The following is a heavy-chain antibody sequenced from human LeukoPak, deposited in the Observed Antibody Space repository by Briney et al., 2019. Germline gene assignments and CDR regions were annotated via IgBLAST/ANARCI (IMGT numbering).Heavy chain of an antibody. CDR1: GFTFSSYG. J-gene: IGHJ4*02. V-gene: IGHV3-30*18. D-gene: IGHD3-10*01. CDR2: ISYDGSNK. CDR3: AKYTMVRGATGYFDY. Sequence: GGSLRLSCEASGFTFSSYGMHWVRQAPGKGLEWVAVISYDGSNKYYADSVKGRFTISRDNSKNTLYLQMNSLRAEDTAVYYCAKYTMVRGATGYFDYWGQGTLVTVSS.